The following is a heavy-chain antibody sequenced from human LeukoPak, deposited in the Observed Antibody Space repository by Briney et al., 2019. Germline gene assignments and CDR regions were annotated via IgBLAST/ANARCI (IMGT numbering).Heavy chain of an antibody. J-gene: IGHJ4*02. V-gene: IGHV3-48*03. CDR2: ISSSGSTI. Sequence: GGSLRLSCAASGFTFSSYEMNWVRQAPGKGLEWVSYISSSGSTIYYADSVKGRFTVSRDNAKNSLYLQMNSLRAEDTAVYYCARVRGYCSTTTCYVGRGFDYWGQGTLITVSS. CDR1: GFTFSSYE. CDR3: ARVRGYCSTTTCYVGRGFDY. D-gene: IGHD2-2*01.